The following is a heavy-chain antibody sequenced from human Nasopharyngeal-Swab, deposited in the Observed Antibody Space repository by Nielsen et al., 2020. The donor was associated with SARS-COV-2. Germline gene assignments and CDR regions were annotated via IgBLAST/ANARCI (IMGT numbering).Heavy chain of an antibody. CDR3: ARARARRYFNS. CDR1: GGSISIEDYY. Sequence: SETLSLTCTVSGGSISIEDYYWSWVRQHPGKGLEWIGYISYSGNTYYSPSLKSRLAISIDTYRNKFSLKLRSVTAADTAVYYCARARARRYFNSWGQGTLVTVSS. J-gene: IGHJ4*02. D-gene: IGHD3-10*01. V-gene: IGHV4-31*03. CDR2: ISYSGNT.